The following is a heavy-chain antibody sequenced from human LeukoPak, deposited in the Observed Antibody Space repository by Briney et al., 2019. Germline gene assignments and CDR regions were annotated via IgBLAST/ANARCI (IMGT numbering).Heavy chain of an antibody. CDR3: ARAHGRKQFTSPGGY. CDR1: GHTFTGYY. Sequence: GASAKVSCKASGHTFTGYYMHWVRQAPGQGLEWMGGIIPIFGTANYAQKFQGRVTITADESTSTAYMELSSLRSEDTAVYYCARAHGRKQFTSPGGYWGQGTLVTVSS. V-gene: IGHV1-69*13. CDR2: IIPIFGTA. D-gene: IGHD2-2*01. J-gene: IGHJ4*02.